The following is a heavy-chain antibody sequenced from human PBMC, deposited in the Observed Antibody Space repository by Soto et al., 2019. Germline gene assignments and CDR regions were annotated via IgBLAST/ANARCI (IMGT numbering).Heavy chain of an antibody. CDR2: IYHGGNI. CDR1: GASISDSDW. D-gene: IGHD3-10*01. J-gene: IGHJ4*02. Sequence: QVQLQESGPGLVKPSETLSLTCTVSGASISDSDWWNWVRQPPGKGLEWIGEIYHGGNINYNPSLRGRVTISLDQSKSQFSLSLRSVTAADTAVYYCTRDHYYGNTWGFDYWGQEALVTVSS. CDR3: TRDHYYGNTWGFDY. V-gene: IGHV4-4*02.